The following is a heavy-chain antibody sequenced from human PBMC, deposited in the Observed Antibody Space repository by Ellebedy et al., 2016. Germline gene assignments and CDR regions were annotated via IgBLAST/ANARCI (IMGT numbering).Heavy chain of an antibody. Sequence: GESLKISCAASGFTFSSYSMNWVRQAPGKGLEWASSISSSSSYIYYADSVKGRFTISRDNAKNSLYLQMNSLRAEDTAVYYCEREGSSGYYPDYWGQGTLVTVSS. D-gene: IGHD3-22*01. CDR2: ISSSSSYI. CDR1: GFTFSSYS. CDR3: EREGSSGYYPDY. V-gene: IGHV3-21*01. J-gene: IGHJ4*02.